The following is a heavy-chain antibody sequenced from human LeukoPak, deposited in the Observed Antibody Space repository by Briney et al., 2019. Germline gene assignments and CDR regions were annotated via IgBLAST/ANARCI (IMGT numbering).Heavy chain of an antibody. D-gene: IGHD6-19*01. Sequence: SETLSLTCTVSGGSISNYYWSWIRQPPGKGLEWLGYIYSSGSTNYNPSLKSRVTISVDTSKIQFSLKLSSVTAADTAVYYCASKLGSGWHYYYYYMDVWDKGTTVTVSS. J-gene: IGHJ6*03. CDR3: ASKLGSGWHYYYYYMDV. CDR2: IYSSGST. V-gene: IGHV4-59*01. CDR1: GGSISNYY.